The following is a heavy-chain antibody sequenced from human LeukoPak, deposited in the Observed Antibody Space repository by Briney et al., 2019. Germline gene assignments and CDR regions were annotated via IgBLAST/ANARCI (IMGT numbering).Heavy chain of an antibody. D-gene: IGHD3-22*01. V-gene: IGHV4-4*07. CDR3: ARLKFYDSTGYSPGYYMDV. CDR1: GGSIISNY. Sequence: SETLSLTCTVSGGSIISNYWSWIRQSAGTGLEWIGRIYGSGITDYNPSLKSRVTMSLDTSRKQFSLRLTSVTAADTAIYYCARLKFYDSTGYSPGYYMDVWGKGTTVSVFS. J-gene: IGHJ6*03. CDR2: IYGSGIT.